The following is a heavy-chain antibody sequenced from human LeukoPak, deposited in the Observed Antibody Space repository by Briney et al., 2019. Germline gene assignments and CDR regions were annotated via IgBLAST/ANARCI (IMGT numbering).Heavy chain of an antibody. J-gene: IGHJ6*02. D-gene: IGHD4-23*01. Sequence: SETLSLTCTVSGGSISSGSYYWGWIRQPPGKGLEWIGSIYYSGSTYYNPSLKSRVTISVDTSKNQFSRKLSSVTAADTAVYYCARDRLDYRGDYYYGMDVWGQGTTVTVSS. V-gene: IGHV4-39*07. CDR1: GGSISSGSYY. CDR3: ARDRLDYRGDYYYGMDV. CDR2: IYYSGST.